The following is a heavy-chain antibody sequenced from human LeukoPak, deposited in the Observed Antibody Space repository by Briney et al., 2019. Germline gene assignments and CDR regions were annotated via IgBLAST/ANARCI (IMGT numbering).Heavy chain of an antibody. V-gene: IGHV4-34*01. CDR2: INHSGST. CDR3: ARGAGGYRFDP. CDR1: GGSFSGYS. Sequence: SETLSLTCAVYGGSFSGYSWSWIRQPPGKGLEWIGEINHSGSTNYNPSLKGRVTISADTSKKQFFLKVNSMTAADTAVYYCARGAGGYRFDPWGQGTLVTVSS. J-gene: IGHJ5*02. D-gene: IGHD1-1*01.